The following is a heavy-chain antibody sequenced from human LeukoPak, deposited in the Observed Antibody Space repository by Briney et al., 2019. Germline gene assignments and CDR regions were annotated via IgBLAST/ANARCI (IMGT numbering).Heavy chain of an antibody. J-gene: IGHJ6*02. D-gene: IGHD3-10*01. CDR2: ISYSGYT. Sequence: SETLSLTCTVSGGSISSSSYYWARIRQPPGKGLEWVGNISYSGYTHYNPSLKSRLTISVDTSKNQFSLKLNSVTAADTAVYYCARRFGSYYYYGMDVWGQGTTVTVSS. CDR1: GGSISSSSYY. V-gene: IGHV4-39*01. CDR3: ARRFGSYYYYGMDV.